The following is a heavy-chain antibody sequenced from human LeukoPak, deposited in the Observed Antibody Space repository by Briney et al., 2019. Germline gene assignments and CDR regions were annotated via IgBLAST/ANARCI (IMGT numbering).Heavy chain of an antibody. CDR2: IVYSGST. CDR3: ARLDSAADGDY. J-gene: IGHJ4*02. Sequence: GSLRLSCAASGFTFSSYAMSWVRQPPGKGLEWIGSIVYSGSTYYNPSLKSRVTISVDTSTNHFSLRLSFVTAADTAVYYCARLDSAADGDYWGQGTLVTVSS. CDR1: GFTFSSYA. D-gene: IGHD6-13*01. V-gene: IGHV4-38-2*01.